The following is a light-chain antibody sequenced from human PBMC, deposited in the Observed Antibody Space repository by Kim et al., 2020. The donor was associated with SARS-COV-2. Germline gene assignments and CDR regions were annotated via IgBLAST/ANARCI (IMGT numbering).Light chain of an antibody. J-gene: IGLJ1*01. CDR1: SSDVGTSNF. CDR3: CSSVGDSGYV. Sequence: QSALTQPASVSGSPGQSITISCTGTSSDVGTSNFVSWYQQHPGKAPKLMIYEATKRPSGVSDRFSASKSGNTASLTISGLQAEDEADYYFCSSVGDSGYVVGIGTKVTVL. V-gene: IGLV2-23*01. CDR2: EAT.